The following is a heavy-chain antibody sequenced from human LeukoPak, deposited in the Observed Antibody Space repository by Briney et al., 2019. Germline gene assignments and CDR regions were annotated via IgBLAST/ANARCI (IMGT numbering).Heavy chain of an antibody. Sequence: GGSLRLSCEASGFMFSKYWMTWVRQAPGKGLEWVANVRGDGSEKYLLDSVKGRFSISRDNAKNSLSLEMNNLRAEDTAVYYCSRDANYYDSSRHYFDAFDIWGRGTMVTASS. CDR2: VRGDGSEK. CDR1: GFMFSKYW. CDR3: SRDANYYDSSRHYFDAFDI. D-gene: IGHD3-22*01. J-gene: IGHJ3*02. V-gene: IGHV3-7*01.